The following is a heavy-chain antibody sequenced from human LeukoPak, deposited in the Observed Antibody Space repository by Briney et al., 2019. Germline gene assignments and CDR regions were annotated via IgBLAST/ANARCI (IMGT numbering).Heavy chain of an antibody. Sequence: GGSLRLSCAASGFTLSSYSMNRVRQAPGKGLEWVSSISSSSSYIYYADSVKGRFTISRDNAKNSLYLQMNSLRAEDTAVYYCARDSDSSGYCDYWGQGTLVTVSS. CDR3: ARDSDSSGYCDY. CDR1: GFTLSSYS. J-gene: IGHJ4*02. V-gene: IGHV3-21*01. D-gene: IGHD3-22*01. CDR2: ISSSSSYI.